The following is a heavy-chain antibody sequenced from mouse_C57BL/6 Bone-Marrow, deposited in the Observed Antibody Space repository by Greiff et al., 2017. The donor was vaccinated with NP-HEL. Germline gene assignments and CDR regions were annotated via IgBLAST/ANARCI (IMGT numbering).Heavy chain of an antibody. CDR1: GYAFSSSW. Sequence: QVQLQQSGPELVKPGASVKISCKASGYAFSSSWMNWVKQRPGKGLEWIGRIYPGDGDTNYNGKFKGKATLTADKSSSTAYMQLSSLTSEDSAVYFCARSGYYYGSSFYWYFDVWGTGTTVTVSS. CDR3: ARSGYYYGSSFYWYFDV. J-gene: IGHJ1*03. CDR2: IYPGDGDT. V-gene: IGHV1-82*01. D-gene: IGHD1-1*01.